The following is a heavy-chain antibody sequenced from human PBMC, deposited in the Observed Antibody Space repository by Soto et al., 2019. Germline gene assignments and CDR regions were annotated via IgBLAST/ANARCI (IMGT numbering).Heavy chain of an antibody. CDR1: GFTDSSNY. J-gene: IGHJ5*02. CDR2: IYSGGST. Sequence: PGGSLRLSCAASGFTDSSNYMSWVRQAPGKGLEWVSVIYSGGSTYYADSVRGRFTISRDNSKNTLYLQMKSLRAEDTAVYYCARGDYGGPHWFDPWGQGTLVTVSS. CDR3: ARGDYGGPHWFDP. D-gene: IGHD4-17*01. V-gene: IGHV3-53*01.